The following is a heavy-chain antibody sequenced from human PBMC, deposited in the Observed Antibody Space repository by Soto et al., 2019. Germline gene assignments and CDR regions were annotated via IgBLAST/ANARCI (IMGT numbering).Heavy chain of an antibody. CDR2: IYWNDDR. V-gene: IGHV2-5*01. CDR1: GFSLSTSGVG. Sequence: SGPTLVNPTQTLTLTCTFSGFSLSTSGVGVGWIRQPPGKALEWLALIYWNDDRRYSPSLKSRLTITKDTSKNQVVLTMTNMDPVDTATYYCAHGGIGAAAGRGAFDYWGQGTLVTVSS. D-gene: IGHD6-13*01. J-gene: IGHJ4*02. CDR3: AHGGIGAAAGRGAFDY.